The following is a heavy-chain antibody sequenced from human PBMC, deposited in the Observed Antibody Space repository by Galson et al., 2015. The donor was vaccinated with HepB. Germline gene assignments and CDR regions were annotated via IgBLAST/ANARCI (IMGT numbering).Heavy chain of an antibody. J-gene: IGHJ6*03. CDR3: AKNLGFDWGYYYYMDV. D-gene: IGHD3-16*01. Sequence: SLRLSCAASGFTFSNHAMSWVRQAPGKGLEWVSAISGNGGLTYYADSVKGRFTISRDSSKNTLFLQMNRLRAEDTAVYYCAKNLGFDWGYYYYMDVWAKGPRSPSP. V-gene: IGHV3-23*01. CDR2: ISGNGGLT. CDR1: GFTFSNHA.